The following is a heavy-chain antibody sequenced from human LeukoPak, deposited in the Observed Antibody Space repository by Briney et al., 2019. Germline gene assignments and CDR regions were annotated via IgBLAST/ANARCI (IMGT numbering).Heavy chain of an antibody. V-gene: IGHV4-59*01. CDR3: ASSEYSSSSPDY. J-gene: IGHJ4*02. CDR2: IYYSGST. D-gene: IGHD6-6*01. Sequence: SETLSLTCTVSGGSISSYYWSWIRQPPGKGLELIGYIYYSGSTNYNPSLKSRVTISVDTSKNQFSLKLSSVTAAGTAVYYCASSEYSSSSPDYWGQGTLVTVSS. CDR1: GGSISSYY.